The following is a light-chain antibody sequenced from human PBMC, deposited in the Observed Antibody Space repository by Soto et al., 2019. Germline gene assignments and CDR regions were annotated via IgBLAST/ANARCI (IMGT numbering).Light chain of an antibody. CDR2: GAS. J-gene: IGKJ2*01. V-gene: IGKV3-20*01. CDR3: QQYRTSPFT. Sequence: EIMLTQSPGTLSLSPGERATLSCRASQTFSSNFLAWYQQKPGQAPRLLIYGASSRATGIPDRFTGSASGTDFTLTISSLEPEDFAVYFCQQYRTSPFTFGQGTNLEIK. CDR1: QTFSSNF.